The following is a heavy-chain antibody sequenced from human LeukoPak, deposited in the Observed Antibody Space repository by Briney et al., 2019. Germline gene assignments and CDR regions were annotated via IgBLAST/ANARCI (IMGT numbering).Heavy chain of an antibody. CDR3: ARDGTVTTLNFDY. D-gene: IGHD4-17*01. CDR2: IIPILGIA. V-gene: IGHV1-69*04. J-gene: IGHJ4*02. CDR1: GDTFSSYA. Sequence: SVKVSCKASGDTFSSYAISWVRQAPGQGLEWMGRIIPILGIANYAQKFQGRVTITADKSTSTAYMELSSLRSEDTAVYYCARDGTVTTLNFDYWGQGTLVTVSS.